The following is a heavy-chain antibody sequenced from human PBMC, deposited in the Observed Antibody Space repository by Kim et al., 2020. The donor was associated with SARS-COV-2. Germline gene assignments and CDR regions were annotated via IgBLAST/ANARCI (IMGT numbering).Heavy chain of an antibody. J-gene: IGHJ2*01. CDR1: GYSISSGYY. V-gene: IGHV4-38-2*02. D-gene: IGHD6-13*01. CDR2: IYHSGST. Sequence: SETLSLTCTVSGYSISSGYYWGWIRQPPGKGLEWIGSIYHSGSTYYNPSLKSRVTISVDTSKNQFSLKLSSVTAADTAVYYCARGIAAARYFDLWGRGTLATVSS. CDR3: ARGIAAARYFDL.